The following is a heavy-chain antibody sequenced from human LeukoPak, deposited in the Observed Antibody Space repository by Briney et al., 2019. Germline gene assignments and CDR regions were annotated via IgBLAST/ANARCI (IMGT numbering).Heavy chain of an antibody. CDR3: ARDSDDSSGNDAYDI. Sequence: AASVKVSCKASGGTFSSYAISWVRQAPGQGLEWMGGIIPIFGTVNYAQKFQGRVTITTDESTSTAYMELSSLRSEDTAVYYCARDSDDSSGNDAYDIWGQGTMVTVSS. J-gene: IGHJ3*02. D-gene: IGHD3-22*01. CDR2: IIPIFGTV. CDR1: GGTFSSYA. V-gene: IGHV1-69*05.